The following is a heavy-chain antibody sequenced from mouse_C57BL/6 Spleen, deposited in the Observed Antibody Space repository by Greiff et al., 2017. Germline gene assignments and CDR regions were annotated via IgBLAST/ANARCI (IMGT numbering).Heavy chain of an antibody. Sequence: DVHLVESEGGLVQPGSSMKLSCTASGFTFSDYYMAWVRQVPEKGLEWVANINYDGSSTYYLDSLKSRFIISRDNAKNILYLQMSSLKSEDTATYYCARAPYYYGSSPWYFDVWGTGTTVTVSS. CDR3: ARAPYYYGSSPWYFDV. CDR1: GFTFSDYY. J-gene: IGHJ1*03. V-gene: IGHV5-16*01. CDR2: INYDGSST. D-gene: IGHD1-1*01.